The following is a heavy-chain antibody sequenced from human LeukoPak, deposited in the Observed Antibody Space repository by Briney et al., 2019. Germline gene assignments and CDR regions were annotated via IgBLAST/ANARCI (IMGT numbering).Heavy chain of an antibody. CDR3: ARALYGSGNWER. CDR1: GGSISSDY. J-gene: IGHJ4*02. Sequence: SETLSLTCSVSGGSISSDYWSWIRQPAGKGLEWIGRMYPSGSTNCNPSLKSRVTMSVDTSKNQFSLKLNSVTAADTAVYYCARALYGSGNWERWGQGTLVTVSS. V-gene: IGHV4-4*07. D-gene: IGHD3-10*01. CDR2: MYPSGST.